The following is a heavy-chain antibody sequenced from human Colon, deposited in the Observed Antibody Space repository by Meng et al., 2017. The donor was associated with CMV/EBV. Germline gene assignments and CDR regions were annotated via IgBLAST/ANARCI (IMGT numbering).Heavy chain of an antibody. CDR2: ISYDGSNK. Sequence: TLSSYAMHWVRQAPGKGLEWVAVISYDGSNKYYADSVKGRFTISRDNSKNTLYLQMNSLRAEDTAVYYCARYSTYYYDSSGYNWYFDLWGRGTLVTVSS. V-gene: IGHV3-30-3*01. CDR1: TLSSYA. D-gene: IGHD3-22*01. J-gene: IGHJ2*01. CDR3: ARYSTYYYDSSGYNWYFDL.